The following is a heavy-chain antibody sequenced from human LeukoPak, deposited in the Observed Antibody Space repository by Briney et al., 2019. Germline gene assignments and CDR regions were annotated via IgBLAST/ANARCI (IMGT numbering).Heavy chain of an antibody. CDR3: ARDGAYYYDSSGYYFRDY. D-gene: IGHD3-22*01. V-gene: IGHV3-21*01. CDR2: ISSSSSYI. J-gene: IGHJ4*02. Sequence: KTGGSLRLSCAASGFTFSSYSMNWARQAPGKGLEWVSSISSSSSYIYYADSVKGRFTISRDNAKNSLYLQMNSLRAEDTAVYYCARDGAYYYDSSGYYFRDYWGQGTLVTVSS. CDR1: GFTFSSYS.